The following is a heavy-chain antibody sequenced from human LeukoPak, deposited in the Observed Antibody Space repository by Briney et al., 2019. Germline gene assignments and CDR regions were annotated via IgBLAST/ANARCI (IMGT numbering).Heavy chain of an antibody. V-gene: IGHV3-7*01. CDR2: IKQDGSDK. CDR3: ARVLPVASRDY. Sequence: PGGSLRLSCAASGFTFSTYWMSCVRQARGKGLEGVANIKQDGSDKFYVDSVKGRFTISRDNAKNSMYLQMSSLRAEDTAIYYCARVLPVASRDYWGQGTLVTVSS. D-gene: IGHD2-2*01. J-gene: IGHJ4*02. CDR1: GFTFSTYW.